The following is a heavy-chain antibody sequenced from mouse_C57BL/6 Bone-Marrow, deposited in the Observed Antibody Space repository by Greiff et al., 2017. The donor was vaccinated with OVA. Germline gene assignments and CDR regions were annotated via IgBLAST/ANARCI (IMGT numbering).Heavy chain of an antibody. CDR2: IYPRDGST. J-gene: IGHJ4*01. D-gene: IGHD2-4*01. CDR1: GYTFTDYT. V-gene: IGHV1-78*01. CDR3: AESYRYDYDVGYAMDY. Sequence: QVQLQQSDAELVKPGASVKISCKVSGYTFTDYTIHWMKQRPEQGLEWIGYIYPRDGSTKYNEKFKGKATLTADKSSSTAYMQLNSLTSEDSAVYFCAESYRYDYDVGYAMDYWGQGTSVTVSS.